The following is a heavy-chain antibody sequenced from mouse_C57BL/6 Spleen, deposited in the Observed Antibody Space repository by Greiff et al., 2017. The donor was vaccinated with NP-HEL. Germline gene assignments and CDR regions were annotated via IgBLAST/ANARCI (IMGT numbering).Heavy chain of an antibody. CDR1: GYTFTSYW. Sequence: VQLQQSGTVLARPGASVKMSCKTSGYTFTSYWMHWVKQRPGQGLEWIGAIYPGNSDTSYNQKFKGKAKLTAVTSASTAYMELSSLTNEDSAVYYCTREYGYDVRAMDYWGQGTSVTVSS. CDR3: TREYGYDVRAMDY. J-gene: IGHJ4*01. CDR2: IYPGNSDT. V-gene: IGHV1-5*01. D-gene: IGHD2-2*01.